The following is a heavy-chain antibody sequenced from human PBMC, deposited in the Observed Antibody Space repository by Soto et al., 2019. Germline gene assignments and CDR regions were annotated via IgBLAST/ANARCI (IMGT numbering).Heavy chain of an antibody. J-gene: IGHJ4*02. D-gene: IGHD2-2*01. CDR1: AVSLTRCS. CDR2: ISSSSSMI. CDR3: ARGGYCSSNSCNQNIIDY. V-gene: IGHV3-48*01. Sequence: VXPLTHSCGASAVSLTRCSLNRFIQAPVNGLELVLYISSSSSMIKYGDSVKGRFTISRDNAKNSLYLQMNSLRAEDTAVYYCARGGYCSSNSCNQNIIDYWGQGALVTVSS.